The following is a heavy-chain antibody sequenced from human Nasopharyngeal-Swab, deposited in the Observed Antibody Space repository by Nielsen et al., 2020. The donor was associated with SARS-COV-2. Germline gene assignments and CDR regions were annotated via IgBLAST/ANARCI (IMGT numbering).Heavy chain of an antibody. CDR3: AKDKKARGDSSSWTTDY. Sequence: VRQAPGKGLEWVAVISYDGSNKYYADSVKGRFTISRDNSKNTLYLQMNSLRAEDTAVYYCAKDKKARGDSSSWTTDYWGQGTLVTVPS. J-gene: IGHJ4*02. CDR2: ISYDGSNK. V-gene: IGHV3-30*18. D-gene: IGHD6-13*01.